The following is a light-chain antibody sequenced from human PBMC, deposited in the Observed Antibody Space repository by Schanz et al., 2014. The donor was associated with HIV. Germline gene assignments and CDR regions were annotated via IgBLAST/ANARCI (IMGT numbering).Light chain of an antibody. CDR3: GTWDSSLSAVV. Sequence: QSVLTQPPSVSAAPGQKVTISCSGSSSNIGNNYVSWYQQFPGTAPKLLIYDNYKRPSGIPDRFSGSKSGTSATLVITGLQTGDEADYYCGTWDSSLSAVVFGGGTKLTVL. V-gene: IGLV1-51*01. CDR2: DNY. CDR1: SSNIGNNY. J-gene: IGLJ2*01.